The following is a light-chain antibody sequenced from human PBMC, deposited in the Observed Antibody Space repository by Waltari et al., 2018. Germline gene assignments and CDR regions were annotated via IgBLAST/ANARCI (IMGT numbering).Light chain of an antibody. J-gene: IGLJ2*01. CDR1: SSDVGGFNW. V-gene: IGLV2-14*01. CDR3: MSYTSRHTMI. Sequence: QSALTQPASVSGSPGQSITISCPGTSSDVGGFNWVSWYQQHPGKAPTVMIYDVTNRPSGVSNRFSGSKSGNTATLTISGLQAEDEADYYCMSYTSRHTMIFGGGTRLTVL. CDR2: DVT.